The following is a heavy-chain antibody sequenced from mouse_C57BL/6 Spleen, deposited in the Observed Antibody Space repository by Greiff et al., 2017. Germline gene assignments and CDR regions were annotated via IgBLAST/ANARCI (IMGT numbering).Heavy chain of an antibody. V-gene: IGHV14-4*01. CDR2: IDPENGDT. J-gene: IGHJ2*01. Sequence: VQLQQSGAELVRPGASVKLSCTASGFNIKDDYMHWVKQRPEQGLEWIGWIDPENGDTEYASKFQGKATITADTSSNTAYLQLRSLTSEDTAVYYCTTYTTVVVDYWGQGTTLTVSS. D-gene: IGHD1-1*01. CDR3: TTYTTVVVDY. CDR1: GFNIKDDY.